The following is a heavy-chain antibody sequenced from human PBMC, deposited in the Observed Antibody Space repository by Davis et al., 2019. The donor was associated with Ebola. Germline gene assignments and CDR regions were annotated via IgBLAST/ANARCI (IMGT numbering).Heavy chain of an antibody. Sequence: GESLKISCAASGFTVSSNYMSWVRQAPGKGLEWVGRIKSKTDGGTTDYAAPVKGRFTISRDDSKNTLYLQMNSLKTEDTAVYYCTRLWRLRAISIDYWGQGTLVTVSS. D-gene: IGHD5-12*01. J-gene: IGHJ4*02. CDR1: GFTVSSNY. CDR2: IKSKTDGGTT. V-gene: IGHV3-15*01. CDR3: TRLWRLRAISIDY.